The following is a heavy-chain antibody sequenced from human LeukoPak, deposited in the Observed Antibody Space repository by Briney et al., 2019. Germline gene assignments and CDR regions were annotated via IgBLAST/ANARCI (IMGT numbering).Heavy chain of an antibody. CDR3: ARGTLLGYFDY. CDR1: GGSISSYY. Sequence: KTSETLSLTCTVSGGSISSYYWSWIRQPPGKGLEWIGYIYYSGSTNYNPSLKSRVTISVDTSKNQFSLKLSFVTAADTAVYYCARGTLLGYFDYWGQGTLVTVSS. J-gene: IGHJ4*02. D-gene: IGHD1-1*01. CDR2: IYYSGST. V-gene: IGHV4-59*01.